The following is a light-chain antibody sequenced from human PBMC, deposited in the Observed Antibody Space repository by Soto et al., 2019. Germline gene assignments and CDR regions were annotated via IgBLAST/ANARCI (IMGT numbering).Light chain of an antibody. Sequence: DIVMTQSPLSLPVTPGEPASISCRSSQSLLHGNGYNYLDWYLQKPGQPPQLLIYLGSNRASGVPDRFSGSGSGTDFTLKISRVEAEDVGVYYCMQALQTPRTFGQGTKLEI. CDR3: MQALQTPRT. V-gene: IGKV2-28*01. J-gene: IGKJ2*02. CDR1: QSLLHGNGYNY. CDR2: LGS.